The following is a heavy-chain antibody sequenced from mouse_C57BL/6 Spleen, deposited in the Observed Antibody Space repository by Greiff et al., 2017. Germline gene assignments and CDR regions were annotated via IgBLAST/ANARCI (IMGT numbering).Heavy chain of an antibody. J-gene: IGHJ2*01. CDR3: ARITTVVGGFDF. CDR1: GYAFSSYW. Sequence: QVQLQQSGAELVKPGASVKISCKASGYAFSSYWMNWVKQRPGKGLEWIGQIYPGDGDTNYNGKFKGKATLTADKSSSTAYMQLSSLTSEDSAVCFCARITTVVGGFDFWGKGTTLTVSS. CDR2: IYPGDGDT. D-gene: IGHD1-1*01. V-gene: IGHV1-80*01.